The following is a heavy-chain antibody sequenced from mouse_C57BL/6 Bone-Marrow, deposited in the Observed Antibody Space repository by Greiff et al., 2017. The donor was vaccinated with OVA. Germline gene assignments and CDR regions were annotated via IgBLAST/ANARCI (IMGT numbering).Heavy chain of an antibody. D-gene: IGHD2-1*01. Sequence: LQESGAELARPGASVKLSCKASGYTFTSYGISWVKQRTGQGLEWIGEIYPRSGNTYYNEKFKGKATLTADKSSSTAYMELRSLTSEDSAVYFCASDLLWYWGQGTTLTVSS. CDR3: ASDLLWY. CDR1: GYTFTSYG. CDR2: IYPRSGNT. J-gene: IGHJ2*01. V-gene: IGHV1-81*01.